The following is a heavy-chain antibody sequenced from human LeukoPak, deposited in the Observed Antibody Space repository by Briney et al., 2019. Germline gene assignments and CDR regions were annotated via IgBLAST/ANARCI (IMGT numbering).Heavy chain of an antibody. J-gene: IGHJ3*02. V-gene: IGHV4-34*01. Sequence: SETLSLTCEVYGGSLSGYYWSWIRQPPGKGLEWIGEMNHSGSTHYNPSLKSRVTVSVDTSKNQFSLKVNSVTAADTATYYCARVLRGSGSYQTHAFDIWGQGTMVTISS. CDR1: GGSLSGYY. CDR2: MNHSGST. D-gene: IGHD3-10*01. CDR3: ARVLRGSGSYQTHAFDI.